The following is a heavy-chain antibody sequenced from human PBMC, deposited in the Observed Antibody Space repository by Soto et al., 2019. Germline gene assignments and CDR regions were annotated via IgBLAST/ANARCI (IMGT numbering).Heavy chain of an antibody. D-gene: IGHD5-18*01. CDR1: GFTFSSYS. J-gene: IGHJ5*02. CDR2: ISSSSSYI. CDR3: ARFGYSYGLAWFDP. V-gene: IGHV3-21*01. Sequence: PAGSLRLSCAASGFTFSSYSMNWVRQAPGKGLEWVSSISSSSSYIYYADSVKGRFTISRDNAKNSLYLQMNSLRAEDTAVYYCARFGYSYGLAWFDPWGQGTLVTVSS.